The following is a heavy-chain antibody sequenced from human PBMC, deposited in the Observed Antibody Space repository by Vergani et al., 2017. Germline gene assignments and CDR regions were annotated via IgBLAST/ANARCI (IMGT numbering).Heavy chain of an antibody. CDR3: ARLAAYYDSSGYGELGAFDI. J-gene: IGHJ3*02. Sequence: EVQLVQSGAEVKKPGESLKISCKGSGYSFTSYWIGWVRQMPGKGLEWMGIIYPGDSDTRYSPSFQGQVTISADKSISTAYLQWSSLKASDTAMYYCARLAAYYDSSGYGELGAFDIWGQGTMVTVSS. CDR2: IYPGDSDT. CDR1: GYSFTSYW. V-gene: IGHV5-51*01. D-gene: IGHD3-22*01.